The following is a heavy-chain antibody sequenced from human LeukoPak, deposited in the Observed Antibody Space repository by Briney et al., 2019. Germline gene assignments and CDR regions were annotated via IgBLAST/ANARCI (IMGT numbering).Heavy chain of an antibody. D-gene: IGHD2-15*01. J-gene: IGHJ5*02. V-gene: IGHV1-69*04. Sequence: SVKVSCKASGGTFSSYAISWVRQAPGQGLEWMGRIIPILGIANYARKFQGRVTLTADKSTSTAYMELSSLRSEDTAVYYCARDPDCSGGSCYRFDPWGQGTLVTVSS. CDR1: GGTFSSYA. CDR3: ARDPDCSGGSCYRFDP. CDR2: IIPILGIA.